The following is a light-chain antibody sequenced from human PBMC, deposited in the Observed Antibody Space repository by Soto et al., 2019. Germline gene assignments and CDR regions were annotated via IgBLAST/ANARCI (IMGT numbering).Light chain of an antibody. Sequence: DIQVTQSPSSLSASPGDRITITCRASQDIKKFLAWYQQKPGKVPHLLIYAASTLRPGAPSRFSGNASGTDFTLTIASLQPEDVATYYCQKYDRAPAAFGQGTKVDVK. V-gene: IGKV1-27*01. J-gene: IGKJ1*01. CDR1: QDIKKF. CDR2: AAS. CDR3: QKYDRAPAA.